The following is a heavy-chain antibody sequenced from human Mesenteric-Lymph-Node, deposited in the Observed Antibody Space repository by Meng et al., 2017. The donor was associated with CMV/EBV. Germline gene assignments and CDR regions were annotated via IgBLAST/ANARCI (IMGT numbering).Heavy chain of an antibody. Sequence: FSLNTKGVGVGWLPQPPGKALEWLALIYWDDDKRYSPSLKSRLTITKDTSRNQVVLTMTNMGPVDTATYHCARRRLLATAENWFDPWGQGTLVTVSS. CDR2: IYWDDDK. CDR3: ARRRLLATAENWFDP. J-gene: IGHJ5*02. V-gene: IGHV2-5*02. D-gene: IGHD6-25*01. CDR1: FSLNTKGVG.